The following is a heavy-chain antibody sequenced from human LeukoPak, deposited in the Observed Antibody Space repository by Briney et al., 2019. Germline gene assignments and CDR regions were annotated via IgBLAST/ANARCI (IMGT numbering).Heavy chain of an antibody. V-gene: IGHV1-18*01. J-gene: IGHJ4*02. CDR1: GYTLTELS. Sequence: GASVKVSCKVSGYTLTELSMHWVRQAPGKGLEWMGWISAYNGNTNYAQKLQGRVTMTTDTSTSTAYMELRSLRSDDTAVYYCARAWDYGDLYYFDYWGQGTLVTVSS. CDR2: ISAYNGNT. CDR3: ARAWDYGDLYYFDY. D-gene: IGHD4-17*01.